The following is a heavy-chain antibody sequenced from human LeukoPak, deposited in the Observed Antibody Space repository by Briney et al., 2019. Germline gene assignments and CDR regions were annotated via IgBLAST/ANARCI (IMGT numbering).Heavy chain of an antibody. V-gene: IGHV3-48*03. CDR1: GLTFSSYE. CDR3: AARGSTRFFDS. D-gene: IGHD5/OR15-5a*01. Sequence: GGSLRLSCAASGLTFSSYEMNWVRQAPGKGLEWVSYISGSSYNIYYADSVQGRFTISRDNAKNSLYLQMNSLRAEDTAVYFCAARGSTRFFDSWGQGTLVTVSS. J-gene: IGHJ4*02. CDR2: ISGSSYNI.